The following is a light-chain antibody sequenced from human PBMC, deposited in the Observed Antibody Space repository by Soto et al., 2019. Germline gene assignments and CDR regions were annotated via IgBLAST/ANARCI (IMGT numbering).Light chain of an antibody. CDR3: TSYSGGNNV. V-gene: IGLV2-8*01. J-gene: IGLJ1*01. CDR1: SSDVGGYNY. Sequence: QSVLTQPPSASGSPGQSVTISCTGTSSDVGGYNYVSWYQQNPGKVPKLMIYEVNKRPSGVPDRFAGSKSGNTASLTVSGLQAGDEADYYCTSYSGGNNVFGSGIKLTVL. CDR2: EVN.